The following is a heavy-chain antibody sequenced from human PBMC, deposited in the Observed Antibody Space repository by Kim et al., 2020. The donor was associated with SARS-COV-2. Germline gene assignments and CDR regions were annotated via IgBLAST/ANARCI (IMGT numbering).Heavy chain of an antibody. CDR1: GGSFSGYY. V-gene: IGHV4-34*01. J-gene: IGHJ3*02. CDR3: ARPPAAIFYAFDI. CDR2: INHSGST. Sequence: SETLSLTCAVYGGSFSGYYWSWIRQPPGKGLEWIGEINHSGSTNYNPSLKSRVTISVDTSKNQFSLKLSSVTAADTAVYYCARPPAAIFYAFDIWGQGTMVTVSS. D-gene: IGHD2-2*01.